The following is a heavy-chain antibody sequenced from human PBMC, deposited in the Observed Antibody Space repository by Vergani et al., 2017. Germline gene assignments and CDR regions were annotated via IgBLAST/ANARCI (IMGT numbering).Heavy chain of an antibody. CDR3: AKVGRSEVAGTFGAFDI. V-gene: IGHV3-23*01. CDR2: LSASDRRT. J-gene: IGHJ3*02. Sequence: EVQLLESGGDLVQPGGSLRLSCAASGFTFIMHAMSWVRQAPGKGLEWVSTLSASDRRTHYADSVKGRFTISRDNSKNTLFLHMNCLRPEDTAVYYCAKVGRSEVAGTFGAFDIWGQGTMVTVSS. D-gene: IGHD6-19*01. CDR1: GFTFIMHA.